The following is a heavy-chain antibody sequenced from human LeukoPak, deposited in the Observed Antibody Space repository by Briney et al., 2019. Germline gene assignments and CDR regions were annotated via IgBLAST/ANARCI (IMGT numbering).Heavy chain of an antibody. Sequence: GSLRLSCTGSGFTFGDYAMSWVRQAPGKGLEWVAFIRSKAYGGTPESAASVKGRFTISRDDSKNIAYVQMNSLRTEDTAVYYCTRTPSAAAPFDYWGQGSLVTVSS. V-gene: IGHV3-49*04. CDR3: TRTPSAAAPFDY. D-gene: IGHD2-2*01. CDR2: IRSKAYGGTP. CDR1: GFTFGDYA. J-gene: IGHJ4*02.